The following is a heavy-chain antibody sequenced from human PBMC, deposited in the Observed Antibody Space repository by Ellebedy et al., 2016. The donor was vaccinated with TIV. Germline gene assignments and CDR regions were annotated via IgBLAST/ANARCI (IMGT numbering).Heavy chain of an antibody. V-gene: IGHV1-69*13. J-gene: IGHJ6*02. CDR3: ARGDTYYDILTGPTPSDYYGMDV. CDR1: GGTFSSYA. Sequence: AASVKVSCKASGGTFSSYAISWVRQAPGQGLEWMGGIIPIFGTANYAQKFQGRVTITADESTSTAYMELSSLRSEDTAVYYCARGDTYYDILTGPTPSDYYGMDVWGQGTTVTVSS. CDR2: IIPIFGTA. D-gene: IGHD3-9*01.